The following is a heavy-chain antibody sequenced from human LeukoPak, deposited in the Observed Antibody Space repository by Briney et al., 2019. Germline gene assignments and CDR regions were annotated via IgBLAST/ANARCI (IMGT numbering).Heavy chain of an antibody. CDR1: GFTFRSYA. CDR2: IGDSGSVT. D-gene: IGHD1-1*01. V-gene: IGHV3-23*01. CDR3: AKVTRELDYSMDV. Sequence: GGSLRLSCVASGFTFRSYALSWVRQAPGKGLEWVSTIGDSGSVTFAADAVKGRLTISRDNSKNTMYLQMDSLRVVDTAVYYCAKVTRELDYSMDVWGQGTTVTVSS. J-gene: IGHJ6*02.